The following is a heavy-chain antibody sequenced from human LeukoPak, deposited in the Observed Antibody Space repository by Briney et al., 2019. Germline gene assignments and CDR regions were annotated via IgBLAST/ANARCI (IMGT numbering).Heavy chain of an antibody. V-gene: IGHV3-15*01. Sequence: GGSLRLSCAASGFGFSDAWMTWVRQAQGKGLEWVGRIRTKVDGGATDYAAPVKGRFTISRDDSKSTVYLQMNSLKIEDTAVYYCITDKPYRWLRTFDYWGQGTLVTVSS. CDR3: ITDKPYRWLRTFDY. D-gene: IGHD5-12*01. CDR1: GFGFSDAW. CDR2: IRTKVDGGAT. J-gene: IGHJ4*02.